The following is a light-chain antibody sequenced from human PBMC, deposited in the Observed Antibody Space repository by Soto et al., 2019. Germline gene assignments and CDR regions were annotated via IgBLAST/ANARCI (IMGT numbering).Light chain of an antibody. V-gene: IGLV4-69*01. Sequence: QPVLTQSPSASASLGASVKLTCTLSTGHSHYAVAWHQQQAEKGPRFLMKLNNDGSHYRGDGIPDRFSGSSSGTERYLTISGLQSDDEADYFCQTWGTGINWVFGAGTKLTVL. J-gene: IGLJ3*02. CDR2: LNNDGSH. CDR1: TGHSHYA. CDR3: QTWGTGINWV.